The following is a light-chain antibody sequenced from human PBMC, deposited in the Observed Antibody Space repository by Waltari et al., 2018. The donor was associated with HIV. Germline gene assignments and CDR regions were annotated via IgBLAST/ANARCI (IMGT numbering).Light chain of an antibody. J-gene: IGLJ2*01. CDR3: GTWDSSLSAVV. CDR2: DNN. CDR1: GSNMGNNY. Sequence: QSVLTQPPSVSAAPGQKVTISCSGSGSNMGNNYVSWYQQVPGTAPKVLIYDNNKRPSGILDRFYGSKSGTSATLGITGLQTGDEADYYCGTWDSSLSAVVFGGGTKLTVL. V-gene: IGLV1-51*01.